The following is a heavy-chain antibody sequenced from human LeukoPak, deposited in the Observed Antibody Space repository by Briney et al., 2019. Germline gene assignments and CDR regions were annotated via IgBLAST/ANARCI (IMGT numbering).Heavy chain of an antibody. D-gene: IGHD1-26*01. CDR2: IIPIFGTA. CDR1: GGTFSSYA. Sequence: ASVKVSCKASGGTFSSYAISWVRQAPGQGLEWMGGIIPIFGTANYAQKFQGRVTITADESTSTAYMELSSLRSEDTAVYYCAREDSIVGAPGSLDIWGQGTMVTVSS. V-gene: IGHV1-69*01. J-gene: IGHJ3*02. CDR3: AREDSIVGAPGSLDI.